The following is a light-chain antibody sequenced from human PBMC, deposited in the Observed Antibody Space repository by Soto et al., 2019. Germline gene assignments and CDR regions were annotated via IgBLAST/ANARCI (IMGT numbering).Light chain of an antibody. CDR2: AAS. Sequence: DIQMTQSPSSLSASVGDRVTITCRASQGISNYLAWYQQKPGKVPKLLIYAASTLQSGVPSRFSGSGFGTEFILTISSLQPDDFATYWCQHYGGMWTFGQGTKVDIK. CDR1: QGISNY. V-gene: IGKV1-27*01. CDR3: QHYGGMWT. J-gene: IGKJ1*01.